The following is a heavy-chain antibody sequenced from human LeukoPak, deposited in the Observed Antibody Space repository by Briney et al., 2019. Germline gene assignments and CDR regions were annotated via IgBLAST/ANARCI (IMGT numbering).Heavy chain of an antibody. CDR1: GGSISSSSYY. V-gene: IGHV4-39*01. CDR2: IYYSGST. D-gene: IGHD3-10*01. Sequence: SETLSLTCTVSGGSISSSSYYWGWIRQPPGKGLEWIGSIYYSGSTYYNPPLKSRVTISVDTSKNQFSLKLSSVTAADTTVYYCARLPVYGSGSYSRYPPMDVWGKGTTVTVSS. J-gene: IGHJ6*04. CDR3: ARLPVYGSGSYSRYPPMDV.